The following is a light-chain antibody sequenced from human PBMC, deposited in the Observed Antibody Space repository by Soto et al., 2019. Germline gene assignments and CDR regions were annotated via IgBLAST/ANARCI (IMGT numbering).Light chain of an antibody. CDR1: QGLVYEDGDTY. CDR2: KVS. J-gene: IGKJ1*01. CDR3: MRGTHWPWT. V-gene: IGKV2-30*01. Sequence: DVVMTQSPLSLPVTLGQPASISCRSSQGLVYEDGDTYLSWSQQRPGQSPRRLIYKVSNRDSGVPDRFSGSGSGTDFTLTISRVEAEDVGLYYCMRGTHWPWTFGQGTKVEIK.